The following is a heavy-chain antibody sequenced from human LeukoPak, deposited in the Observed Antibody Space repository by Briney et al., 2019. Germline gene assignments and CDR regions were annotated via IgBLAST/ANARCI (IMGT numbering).Heavy chain of an antibody. V-gene: IGHV3-30-3*01. Sequence: GGSLRLSCAASGFTFSTYAIHWVRQAPGKGLEWVAVISYDGSNKFYADSVKGRFTISRDNSKNTLYLQMNSLRAEDTAVYYCARDTPESYDFWSGYLPDYWGQGTLVTVSS. CDR3: ARDTPESYDFWSGYLPDY. D-gene: IGHD3-3*01. CDR2: ISYDGSNK. CDR1: GFTFSTYA. J-gene: IGHJ4*02.